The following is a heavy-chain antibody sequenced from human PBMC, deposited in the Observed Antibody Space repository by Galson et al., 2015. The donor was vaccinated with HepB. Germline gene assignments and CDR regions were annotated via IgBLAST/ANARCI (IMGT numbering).Heavy chain of an antibody. Sequence: SLRLSCAASGFIFRTYNMNWVRQAPGKGLEWVSYISSSSTYISYADSVKGRFTISRDNAKSSLYLQMNSLRAEDTAVYYCAREGRHFYWGQGTLVTVSS. CDR1: GFIFRTYN. CDR2: ISSSSTYI. D-gene: IGHD3-3*02. V-gene: IGHV3-21*01. J-gene: IGHJ4*02. CDR3: AREGRHFY.